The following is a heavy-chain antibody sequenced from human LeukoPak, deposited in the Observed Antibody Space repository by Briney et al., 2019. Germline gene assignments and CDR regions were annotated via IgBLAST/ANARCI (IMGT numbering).Heavy chain of an antibody. V-gene: IGHV1-2*02. J-gene: IGHJ4*02. CDR1: GYTFTGYY. CDR2: INPNSGDT. D-gene: IGHD2-15*01. CDR3: AADHSCSDGSCYSPFDY. Sequence: ASVKVSCKASGYTFTGYYMHWVRQAPGQGLEWMGWINPNSGDTNYAQKFQERVTITRDMSTSTAYMELSSLRSEDTAVYYCAADHSCSDGSCYSPFDYWGQGTLVTVSS.